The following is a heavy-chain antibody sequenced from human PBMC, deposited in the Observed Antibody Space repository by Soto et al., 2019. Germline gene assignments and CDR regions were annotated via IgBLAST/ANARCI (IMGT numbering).Heavy chain of an antibody. J-gene: IGHJ4*02. CDR2: ISAYNGNI. V-gene: IGHV1-18*01. D-gene: IGHD6-13*01. CDR3: ARCGGSWHLREFDS. CDR1: AYTFTNYG. Sequence: QVQLVQSGGEVKKPGASVKVSCKASAYTFTNYGISWVRQAPGQGLEWMGWISAYNGNINYAQKFRGRVTMTTDTTTSSAYWEVSIVLSGDTSVYSGARCGGSWHLREFDSWCPVTLFTVSS.